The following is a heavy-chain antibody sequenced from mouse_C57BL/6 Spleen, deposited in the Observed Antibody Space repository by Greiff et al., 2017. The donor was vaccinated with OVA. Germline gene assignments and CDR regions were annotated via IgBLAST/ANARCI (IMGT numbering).Heavy chain of an antibody. CDR1: GFSLTSYG. J-gene: IGHJ1*03. CDR2: IWRGGST. Sequence: QVQLKQSGPGLVQPSQSLSITCTVSGFSLTSYGVHWVRQSPGKGLEWLGVIWRGGSTDYNAAFMSRLSITKDNSKSQVFFKMNSLQADDTAIYYCAKGDYYGSSYVWYFDVWGTGTTVTVSS. V-gene: IGHV2-5*01. CDR3: AKGDYYGSSYVWYFDV. D-gene: IGHD1-1*01.